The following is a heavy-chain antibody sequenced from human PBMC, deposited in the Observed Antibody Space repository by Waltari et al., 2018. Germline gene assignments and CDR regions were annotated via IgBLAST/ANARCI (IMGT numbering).Heavy chain of an antibody. J-gene: IGHJ4*02. D-gene: IGHD3-10*01. CDR3: TRGGEGFGEGVSDY. Sequence: EVQLVESGGGLVQPGRSLRLSCTASGFTFGDYAMSWVRQGQGKGLEWVGCIRSKAYGGTTEYAASVKGRFTISRDDSKSIAYLQMNSLKTEDTAVYYCTRGGEGFGEGVSDYWGQGTLVTVSS. CDR1: GFTFGDYA. CDR2: IRSKAYGGTT. V-gene: IGHV3-49*04.